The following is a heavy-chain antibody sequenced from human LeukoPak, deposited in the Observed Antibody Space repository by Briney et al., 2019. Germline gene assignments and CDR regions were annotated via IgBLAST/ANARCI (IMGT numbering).Heavy chain of an antibody. CDR2: ISSSSSYI. CDR3: NRGLELRDY. Sequence: GSLRPSCAAFGITFSCYSKNWGRQAPGEGVEWVSSISSSSSYIYYADSVKGRFTISRDNAKNSLYLQMNSLRAEDTAVYYCNRGLELRDYWGQGTLVTVSS. V-gene: IGHV3-21*01. D-gene: IGHD1-7*01. J-gene: IGHJ4*02. CDR1: GITFSCYS.